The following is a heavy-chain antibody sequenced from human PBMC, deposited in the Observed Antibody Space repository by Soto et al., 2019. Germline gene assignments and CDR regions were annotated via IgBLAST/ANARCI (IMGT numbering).Heavy chain of an antibody. CDR2: VIPLFGTT. J-gene: IGHJ4*02. V-gene: IGHV1-69*12. D-gene: IGHD3-16*02. Sequence: QVQLVQSGAEVKKPGSSVKVSCRASGGSLSDYVVTWVRQAPGQGLEWVGAVIPLFGTTHYAQKFQGRFTLTADESTNTVYRGVHSLRSQDTAMYYCATALSPKVELRPGMPRGILPQKFTFGGDIADYWGQGTLVTVSS. CDR1: GGSLSDYV. CDR3: ATALSPKVELRPGMPRGILPQKFTFGGDIADY.